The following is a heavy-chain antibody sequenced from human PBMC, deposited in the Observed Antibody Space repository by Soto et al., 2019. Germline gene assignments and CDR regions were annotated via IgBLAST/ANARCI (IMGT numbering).Heavy chain of an antibody. Sequence: QVQLVQSGAEVKKPGASVKVSCKASGYTFTSYDINWVRQATGQGLEWMGWMNPNSGNTGYAQKFQGRVTMTRNTSISTAYMVRSSLRSEDTAVYYCARRLFSHGGFDPWGQGTLVTVSS. V-gene: IGHV1-8*01. CDR2: MNPNSGNT. D-gene: IGHD3-10*02. CDR3: ARRLFSHGGFDP. CDR1: GYTFTSYD. J-gene: IGHJ5*02.